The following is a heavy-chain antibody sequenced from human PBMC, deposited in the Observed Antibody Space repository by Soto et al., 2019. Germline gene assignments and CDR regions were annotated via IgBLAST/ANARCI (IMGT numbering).Heavy chain of an antibody. V-gene: IGHV1-3*01. D-gene: IGHD2-21*01. Sequence: GASVKVSCKASGYAFTSYAMHWVRQAPGQRLEWMGVINAGNGNTKYSQKFQGRDTSTRDTSASTAYMELSSLRSEDTAVYYCARDSYSLSAYSNSLSHIISFDYWGYGTLVTISS. CDR2: INAGNGNT. CDR3: ARDSYSLSAYSNSLSHIISFDY. CDR1: GYAFTSYA. J-gene: IGHJ4*01.